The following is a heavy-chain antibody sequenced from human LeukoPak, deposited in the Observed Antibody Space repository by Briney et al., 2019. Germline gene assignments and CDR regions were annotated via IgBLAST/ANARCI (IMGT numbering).Heavy chain of an antibody. V-gene: IGHV4-59*01. J-gene: IGHJ3*02. CDR2: IYYSGST. CDR1: GGSISSYY. CDR3: ARALDRFGDRGAFDI. D-gene: IGHD3-10*01. Sequence: SETLSLTCTVSGGSISSYYWSWIRQPPGKGLEWIGYIYYSGSTNYNPSLKSRVTISVDTSKNQFSLKLSSVTAADTAVYYCARALDRFGDRGAFDIWGQGTMVTVSS.